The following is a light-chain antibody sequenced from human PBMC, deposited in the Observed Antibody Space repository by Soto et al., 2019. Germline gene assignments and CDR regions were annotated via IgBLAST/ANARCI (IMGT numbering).Light chain of an antibody. Sequence: QSALTQPPSASGSPGQSVTISCTGTSSDVGGYNYVSWYQQHPGKAPKLMIYEVNKRPSGVPDRFSGSKSGNTASLTVSGLQAEDEAYYYCSSYAGSNNFGVFETGTKLTVL. V-gene: IGLV2-8*01. CDR1: SSDVGGYNY. CDR2: EVN. CDR3: SSYAGSNNFGV. J-gene: IGLJ1*01.